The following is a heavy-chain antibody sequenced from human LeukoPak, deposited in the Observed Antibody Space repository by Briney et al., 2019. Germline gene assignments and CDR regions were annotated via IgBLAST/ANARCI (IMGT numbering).Heavy chain of an antibody. CDR3: ARDLGDTAMVPDC. Sequence: GASVKVSCKASGYTFTSYYMHWVRQAPGQGLEWMGIINPSGASTSYAQKFQGRVTMTRDMSTGTAYMELSTLRSEATPVYNCARDLGDTAMVPDCSGHGALV. CDR2: INPSGAST. CDR1: GYTFTSYY. D-gene: IGHD5-18*01. V-gene: IGHV1-46*01. J-gene: IGHJ4*03.